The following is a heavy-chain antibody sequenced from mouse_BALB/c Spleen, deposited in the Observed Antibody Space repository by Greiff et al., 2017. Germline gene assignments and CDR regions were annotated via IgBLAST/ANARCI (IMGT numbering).Heavy chain of an antibody. CDR1: GYTFTSYV. CDR3: ARLEDYPWFAY. CDR2: INPYNDGT. D-gene: IGHD2-4*01. V-gene: IGHV1-14*01. Sequence: EVKLMESGPELVKPGASVKMSCKASGYTFTSYVMHWVKQKPGQGLEWIGYINPYNDGTKYNEKFKGKATLTSDKSSSTAYMELSSLTSEDSAVYYCARLEDYPWFAYWGQGTLVTVSA. J-gene: IGHJ3*01.